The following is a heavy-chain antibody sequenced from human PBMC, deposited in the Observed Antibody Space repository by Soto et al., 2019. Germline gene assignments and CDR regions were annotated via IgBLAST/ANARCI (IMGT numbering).Heavy chain of an antibody. V-gene: IGHV5-10-1*03. J-gene: IGHJ6*02. CDR2: IDPSDSYT. CDR1: GYSFTSYW. CDR3: ATGVLYQLPPGDYYGMDV. Sequence: EVQLVQSGAEVKKPGESLRISCKGSGYSFTSYWISWVRQMPGKGLEWMGRIDPSDSYTNYSPSFQGHVTISADKSISTAYLQWSSLKASDTAMYYCATGVLYQLPPGDYYGMDVWGQGTTVTVSS. D-gene: IGHD2-2*01.